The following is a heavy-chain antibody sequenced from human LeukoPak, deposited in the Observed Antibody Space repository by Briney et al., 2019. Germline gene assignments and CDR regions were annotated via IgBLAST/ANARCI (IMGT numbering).Heavy chain of an antibody. CDR1: GGSFSGYY. CDR3: ARATYYYDSSGYYYLWFFDY. V-gene: IGHV4-34*01. D-gene: IGHD3-22*01. Sequence: TSETLSLTCAVYGGSFSGYYWSWIRQPPGKGLEWIGEINHSGSTNYNPSLKSRVTISVDTSKNQFSLKLSSVTAADTAVYYCARATYYYDSSGYYYLWFFDYWGQGTLVTVSS. J-gene: IGHJ4*02. CDR2: INHSGST.